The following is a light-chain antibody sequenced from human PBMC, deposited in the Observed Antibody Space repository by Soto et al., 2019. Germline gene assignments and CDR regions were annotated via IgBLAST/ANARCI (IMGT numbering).Light chain of an antibody. CDR1: QSFSTN. V-gene: IGKV3-15*01. CDR3: QQYNNWPPWT. J-gene: IGKJ1*01. CDR2: GAS. Sequence: EIVMTQSPATLSVSPGERATPFCRASQSFSTNLAWYQQKPGQAPRLLIYGASTRATGIPARFSGSGSGTEFTLTISSLQSEDFAVYYCQQYNNWPPWTFGQGTKVDIK.